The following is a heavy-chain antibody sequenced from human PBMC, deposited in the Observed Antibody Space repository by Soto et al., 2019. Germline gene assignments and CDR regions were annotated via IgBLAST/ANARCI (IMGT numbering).Heavy chain of an antibody. D-gene: IGHD2-15*01. J-gene: IGHJ4*02. CDR2: ISNDGANT. Sequence: EVQLLESGGGFVQPGGSLRLSCAASEFTFSSYAMVWVRQAPGKGLEWVSAISNDGANTYYVDSVKGRFTISRDNSKNTLYLQMNSLRAEDSALYYCAKGTFGYCNGASCYPLDYWGQGTLVTVSS. CDR3: AKGTFGYCNGASCYPLDY. CDR1: EFTFSSYA. V-gene: IGHV3-23*01.